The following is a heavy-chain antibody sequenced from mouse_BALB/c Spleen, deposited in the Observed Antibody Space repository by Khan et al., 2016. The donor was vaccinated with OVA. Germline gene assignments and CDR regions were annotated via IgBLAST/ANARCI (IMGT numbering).Heavy chain of an antibody. CDR2: VSTGGSYT. CDR3: ARLAYYYDSEGFAY. J-gene: IGHJ3*01. D-gene: IGHD1-1*01. V-gene: IGHV5-6*01. CDR1: GFTFSTYG. Sequence: EVMLVESGGDLVKPGGSLKLSCAASGFTFSTYGMSWVRQTPDKRLEWVATVSTGGSYTYYQDSVKGRFTISRDNAKNTLYLQMSSLKSEDTAMFYWARLAYYYDSEGFAYWGQGTLVTVSA.